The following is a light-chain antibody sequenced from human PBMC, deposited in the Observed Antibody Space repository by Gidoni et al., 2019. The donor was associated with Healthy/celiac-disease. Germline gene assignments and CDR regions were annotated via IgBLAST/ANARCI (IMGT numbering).Light chain of an antibody. CDR3: GTWDSSLSAV. CDR1: SSNIGYNY. CDR2: DNN. V-gene: IGLV1-51*01. J-gene: IGLJ3*02. Sequence: QSVLTQPHSVSAAPGQKVTISCSGSSSNIGYNYVSWYQQFPGTAPKLLIYDNNKRPSGIPDRFSGSKSGTSATLAITGLQTGDEADYYCGTWDSSLSAVFGGGTKLTVL.